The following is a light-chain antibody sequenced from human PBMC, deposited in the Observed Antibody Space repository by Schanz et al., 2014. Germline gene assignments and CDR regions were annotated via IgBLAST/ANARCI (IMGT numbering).Light chain of an antibody. Sequence: ETVLTQSPGTLSLSPGERATLSCRASQSVSSNYLGWYQQKPGQAPRLLIYGASSRATGIPDRFSGSGSGTDFTLTISSLEPEDFAVYYCQQRSNWPPLTFGGGTKVEIK. CDR2: GAS. J-gene: IGKJ4*01. CDR3: QQRSNWPPLT. V-gene: IGKV3D-20*02. CDR1: QSVSSNY.